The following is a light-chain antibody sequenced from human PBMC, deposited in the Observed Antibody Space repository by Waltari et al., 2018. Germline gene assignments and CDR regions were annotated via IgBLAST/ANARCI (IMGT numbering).Light chain of an antibody. CDR3: QHYLRLPAT. Sequence: EIVLTKSPGTLSLSPGARDTLSCRASQSVSRALAWYQQKPGQAPRLLIYGASNRATGIPDRFSGSGSGTDFSLTISSLEPEDFAVYYCQHYLRLPATFGQGTKVEIK. CDR2: GAS. J-gene: IGKJ1*01. V-gene: IGKV3-20*01. CDR1: QSVSRA.